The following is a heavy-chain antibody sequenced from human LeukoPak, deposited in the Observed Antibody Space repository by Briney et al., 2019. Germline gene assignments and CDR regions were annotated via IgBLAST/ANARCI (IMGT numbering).Heavy chain of an antibody. CDR2: ISSNGGST. D-gene: IGHD2-15*01. CDR1: GFTFNSYA. CDR3: ARETPSVAAFDY. V-gene: IGHV3-64*01. Sequence: GGSLRLSCAASGFTFNSYAMHWVRQAPGKGLEYVSAISSNGGSTYYANPVKGRFTISRDNSKNTLYLQMGSLRAEDMAVYYCARETPSVAAFDYWGQGTLVTVSS. J-gene: IGHJ4*02.